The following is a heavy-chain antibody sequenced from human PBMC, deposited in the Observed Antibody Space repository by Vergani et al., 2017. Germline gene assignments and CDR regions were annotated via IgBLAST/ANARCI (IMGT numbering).Heavy chain of an antibody. CDR2: ISSDGGST. Sequence: EVQLLESGGGLVQPGGSLRLSCAASGFTFSTYAMTWVRQAPGKGLEWVSTISSDGGSTYYADSVKGRFTISRDNPKNTLSLQMNSLTAADTAIHYCAGPQGTSAYYYGGFDYWGQGILVTVSS. J-gene: IGHJ4*02. V-gene: IGHV3-23*01. CDR1: GFTFSTYA. CDR3: AGPQGTSAYYYGGFDY. D-gene: IGHD3-22*01.